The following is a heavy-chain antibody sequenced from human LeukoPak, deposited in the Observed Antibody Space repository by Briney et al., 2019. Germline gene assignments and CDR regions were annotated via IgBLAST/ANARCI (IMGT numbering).Heavy chain of an antibody. CDR2: INHSGST. V-gene: IGHV4-34*01. CDR3: AREGVAVAGKRDAFDI. D-gene: IGHD6-19*01. Sequence: TSETLSLTCAVYGGSFSGYYWSWIRQPPGNGLEWIGEINHSGSTNYNPSLKSRVTISVDTSKNQFSLKLSSVTAADTAVYYCAREGVAVAGKRDAFDIWGQGTMVTVSS. J-gene: IGHJ3*02. CDR1: GGSFSGYY.